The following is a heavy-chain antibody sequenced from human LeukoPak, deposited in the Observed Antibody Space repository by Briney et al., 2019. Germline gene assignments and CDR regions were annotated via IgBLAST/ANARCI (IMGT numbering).Heavy chain of an antibody. Sequence: WGSLRLSCVVSGFTFSPYSMNGVRQAPGKGLEWVAYISGRTSTIYYADSVYGRFTISRDNSKNTLYLQMNSLRAEDTAVYYCARATVTTDYWGQGTLVTVSS. CDR2: ISGRTSTI. CDR3: ARATVTTDY. J-gene: IGHJ4*02. CDR1: GFTFSPYS. D-gene: IGHD4-17*01. V-gene: IGHV3-48*01.